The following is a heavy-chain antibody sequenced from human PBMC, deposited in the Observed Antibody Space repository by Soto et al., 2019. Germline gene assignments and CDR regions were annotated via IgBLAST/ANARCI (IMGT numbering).Heavy chain of an antibody. CDR1: GFSLSTSGVG. CDR2: IYWDDDK. V-gene: IGHV2-5*02. D-gene: IGHD6-19*01. J-gene: IGHJ6*03. CDR3: AQSVAGAYYYYMDV. Sequence: QITLKESGPTLVKPTQTLTLTCTFSGFSLSTSGVGVGWIRQPPGKALEWLALIYWDDDKRYSPSLKSRLTITKDTSKNQVVLTMTNMYPVDTATYYCAQSVAGAYYYYMDVWGKGTTVTVSS.